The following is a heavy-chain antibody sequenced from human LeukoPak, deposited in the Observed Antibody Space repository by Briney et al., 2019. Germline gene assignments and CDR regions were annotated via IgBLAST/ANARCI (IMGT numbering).Heavy chain of an antibody. Sequence: PSETLSLTCAVYVGSFSGYYWSWIRQPPGKGLEWIGEINHSGSTNYNPSLKSRVTISVDTSKNQFSLKLSSVTAADTAVYYCARASAAARYYKTNRYYYYMDVWGKGTTVTVSS. CDR2: INHSGST. CDR1: VGSFSGYY. D-gene: IGHD6-6*01. J-gene: IGHJ6*03. CDR3: ARASAAARYYKTNRYYYYMDV. V-gene: IGHV4-34*01.